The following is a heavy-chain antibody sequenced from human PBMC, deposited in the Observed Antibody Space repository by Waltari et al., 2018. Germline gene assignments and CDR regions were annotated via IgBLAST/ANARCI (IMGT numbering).Heavy chain of an antibody. J-gene: IGHJ3*02. D-gene: IGHD3-10*01. CDR1: GFPFSSYS. V-gene: IGHV3-21*01. CDR3: ARDESSSDAFDI. Sequence: EVQLVESGGGLVKPGGSLRLSCAASGFPFSSYSMNWVRQAPGKGLEWVSSISSSSSYIYYADSVKGRFTISRDNAKNSLYLQMNSLRAEDTAVYYCARDESSSDAFDIWGQGTMVTVSS. CDR2: ISSSSSYI.